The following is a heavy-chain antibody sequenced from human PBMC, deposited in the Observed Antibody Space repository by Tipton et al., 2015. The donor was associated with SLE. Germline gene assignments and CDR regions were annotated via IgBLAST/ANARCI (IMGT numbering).Heavy chain of an antibody. CDR3: ARANYYGSGRQDY. CDR1: GGSISSGDYY. Sequence: LRLSCTVSGGSISSGDYYWSWIRQPPGKGLEWIGYIYYSGSTNYNPSLKSRVTISVDTSKNQFSLKLSSVTAADTAVYYCARANYYGSGRQDYWGQGTLVTVSS. CDR2: IYYSGST. J-gene: IGHJ4*02. V-gene: IGHV4-30-4*01. D-gene: IGHD3-10*01.